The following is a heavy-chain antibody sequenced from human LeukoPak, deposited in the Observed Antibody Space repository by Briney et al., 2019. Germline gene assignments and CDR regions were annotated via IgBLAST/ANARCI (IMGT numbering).Heavy chain of an antibody. CDR3: AAGRQQLVGTFDI. Sequence: ASVKVSCKASGFTFTSSAVQWVRQARGQRLEWIGWIAVGSGNTNYAQKFQERVTITRDMSTSTAYMELSSLRSEDTAVYYCAAGRQQLVGTFDIWGQGTMVTVSS. V-gene: IGHV1-58*01. CDR2: IAVGSGNT. J-gene: IGHJ3*02. D-gene: IGHD6-13*01. CDR1: GFTFTSSA.